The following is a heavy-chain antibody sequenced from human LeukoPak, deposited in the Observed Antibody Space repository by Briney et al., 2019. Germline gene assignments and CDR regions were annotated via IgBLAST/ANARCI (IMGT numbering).Heavy chain of an antibody. D-gene: IGHD3-16*01. V-gene: IGHV1-46*01. CDR3: VREVGAFDI. CDR2: INPSVGDT. J-gene: IGHJ3*02. CDR1: GYTFTSYY. Sequence: ASVKVSCKAPGYTFTSYYMHWVRQAPGQGLEWMGIINPSVGDTTYAQKFQGRVTMTRDMSTSTVYMDLSSLRSEDTAVYYCVREVGAFDIWGQGTMVTVSS.